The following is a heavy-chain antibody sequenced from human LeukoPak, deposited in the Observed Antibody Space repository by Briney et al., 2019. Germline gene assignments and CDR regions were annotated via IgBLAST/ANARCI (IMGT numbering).Heavy chain of an antibody. CDR1: GFTVSSNY. CDR2: IYSGGST. Sequence: PGGSLRLSCAASGFTVSSNYMSWVRQAPGKGLEWVSVIYSGGSTYYADSVKGRFTISRDNSKNTLYLQMNSLRAEDTAVYYCARAGMIVVVKDAFDIWGQGTMVTVSS. V-gene: IGHV3-66*01. J-gene: IGHJ3*02. CDR3: ARAGMIVVVKDAFDI. D-gene: IGHD3-22*01.